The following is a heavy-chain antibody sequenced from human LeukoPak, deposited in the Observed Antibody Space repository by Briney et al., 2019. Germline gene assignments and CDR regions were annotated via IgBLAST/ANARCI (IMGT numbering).Heavy chain of an antibody. CDR1: GFTFSSDA. J-gene: IGHJ4*02. V-gene: IGHV3-23*01. D-gene: IGHD6-13*01. CDR3: ARIAAAENYFDY. Sequence: GGSLRLSCAASGFTFSSDAMSWVRQAPGKGLEWVSAISDSGGSTHYADFVKGRFTISRDNSKNTLYLQMNSLRAEDTAVYYCARIAAAENYFDYWGQGTLVTVSS. CDR2: ISDSGGST.